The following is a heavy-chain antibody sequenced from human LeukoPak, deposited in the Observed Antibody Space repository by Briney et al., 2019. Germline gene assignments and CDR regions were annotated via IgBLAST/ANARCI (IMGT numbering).Heavy chain of an antibody. CDR3: ARHEEHNGEGWFDP. CDR1: GGSISGYY. CDR2: MHHSGST. V-gene: IGHV4-59*08. D-gene: IGHD1/OR15-1a*01. Sequence: SETLSLTCTVSGGSISGYYWSWIRQSPGKGLEWIGYMHHSGSTKYSPSLKSRLAMSVDTSKNQFSLKLSSVTAADTAVYYCARHEEHNGEGWFDPWGQGTLVTVSS. J-gene: IGHJ5*02.